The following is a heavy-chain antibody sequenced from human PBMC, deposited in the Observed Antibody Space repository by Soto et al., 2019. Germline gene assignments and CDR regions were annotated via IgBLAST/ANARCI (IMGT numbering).Heavy chain of an antibody. Sequence: HLVQSGPEVKKPGASITVSCKTSGDTFTNFGLSWVRQAPGQGLEWMGWIATYNSNRNYAQKFQSRLTLITDTSTSTAYMELKNLGYDDTAVYYCARVVRGVVNWFDPWGQGTLVTVSS. D-gene: IGHD3-10*01. CDR1: GDTFTNFG. CDR3: ARVVRGVVNWFDP. J-gene: IGHJ5*02. V-gene: IGHV1-18*01. CDR2: IATYNSNR.